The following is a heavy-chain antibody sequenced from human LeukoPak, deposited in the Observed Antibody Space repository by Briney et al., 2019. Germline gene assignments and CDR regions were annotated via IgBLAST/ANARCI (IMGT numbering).Heavy chain of an antibody. J-gene: IGHJ4*02. CDR2: ISSSSSTI. V-gene: IGHV3-48*01. CDR1: GFTFSSYG. Sequence: GGSLRLSCAASGFTFSSYGMNWVRQAPGKGLDWVSYISSSSSTIYYAESVKGRFTISRDNAKNSLYLQMNSLRAEDTAVYYCARGSGSSGLAVWGQGTLVTVSS. D-gene: IGHD1-26*01. CDR3: ARGSGSSGLAV.